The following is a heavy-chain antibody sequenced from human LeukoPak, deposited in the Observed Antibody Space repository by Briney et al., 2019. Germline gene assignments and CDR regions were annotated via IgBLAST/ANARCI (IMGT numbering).Heavy chain of an antibody. CDR1: GYTFTSYG. CDR2: INAYNGNT. CDR3: ARDMYCSGGSCHSDYYYGMDV. V-gene: IGHV1-18*01. D-gene: IGHD2-15*01. Sequence: ASVKVSCKASGYTFTSYGISWVRQAPGQGLEWMGWINAYNGNTNSAQKLQGRVTVTTETSTSTAYMELRSLRSDDTAVYYCARDMYCSGGSCHSDYYYGMDVWGQGTTVTVSS. J-gene: IGHJ6*02.